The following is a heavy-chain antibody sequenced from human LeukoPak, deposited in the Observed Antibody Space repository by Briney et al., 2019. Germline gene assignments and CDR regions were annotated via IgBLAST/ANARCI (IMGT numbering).Heavy chain of an antibody. D-gene: IGHD2-21*01. V-gene: IGHV3-7*03. CDR1: GFTFSSYW. Sequence: GGSLRLSCAASGFTFSSYWMSWVRQAPGKGLEWVANIKQDGSEKYYVDSVKGRFTISRDNAKKSLYLQMNSLRAEDTALYYCARAVWLASNAFDIWGQGTMVTVSS. CDR3: ARAVWLASNAFDI. J-gene: IGHJ3*02. CDR2: IKQDGSEK.